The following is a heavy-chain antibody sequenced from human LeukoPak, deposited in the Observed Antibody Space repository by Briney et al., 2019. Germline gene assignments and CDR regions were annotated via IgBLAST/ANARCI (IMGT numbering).Heavy chain of an antibody. CDR1: GFTFSSYW. D-gene: IGHD2-2*01. J-gene: IGHJ4*02. V-gene: IGHV3-74*01. CDR2: IYSDGNTT. Sequence: PGGSLRLSCAASGFTFSSYWMHWVRQAPGKGLVWVSRIYSDGNTTNYADSVKGRFTISRDNAKNTLYLQMNSLRAEDTAVYYCARDQGSTGRGIDYWGQGTLVTVS. CDR3: ARDQGSTGRGIDY.